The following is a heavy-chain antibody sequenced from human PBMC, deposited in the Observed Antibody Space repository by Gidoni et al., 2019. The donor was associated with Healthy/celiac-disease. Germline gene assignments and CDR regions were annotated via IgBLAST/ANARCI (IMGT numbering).Heavy chain of an antibody. CDR2: IYYSGST. V-gene: IGHV4-61*01. J-gene: IGHJ6*03. Sequence: QVQLQESGPGLVKPSETLSLTCTVSGGSVSSGSYYWSWIRQPPGKGLEWIGYIYYSGSTNYNPSLKSRVTISVDTSKNQFSVKLSSVTAADTAVYYCARDRKVAATPPTYYDYYMDVWGKGTTVTVSS. CDR1: GGSVSSGSYY. D-gene: IGHD2-15*01. CDR3: ARDRKVAATPPTYYDYYMDV.